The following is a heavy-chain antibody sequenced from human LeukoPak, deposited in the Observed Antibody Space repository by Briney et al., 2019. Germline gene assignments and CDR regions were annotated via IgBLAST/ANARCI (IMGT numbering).Heavy chain of an antibody. CDR3: ARRQSIEVPAALFASNWFDP. CDR1: GYSFTSYW. CDR2: IYPGDSDT. D-gene: IGHD2-2*01. V-gene: IGHV5-51*01. J-gene: IGHJ5*02. Sequence: GESLKISCKGSGYSFTSYWIGWVRQMPGKGLEWMGIIYPGDSDTRYSPSFQGQVTISADKSISTAYLQWSSLKASDTAMYYCARRQSIEVPAALFASNWFDPWGQGPLVTVSS.